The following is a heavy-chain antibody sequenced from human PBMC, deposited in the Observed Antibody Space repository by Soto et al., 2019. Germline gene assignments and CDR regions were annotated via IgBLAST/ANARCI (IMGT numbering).Heavy chain of an antibody. CDR1: GGSISSGGYS. J-gene: IGHJ4*02. V-gene: IGHV4-30-2*01. D-gene: IGHD5-18*01. Sequence: QLQLQESGSGLVKPSQTLSLTCAVSGGSISSGGYSWNWIRQPPGKGLEWIGYIYHSGSTYYNPSLKSRVTRAVERSKNQFALKLSSGTAADTAVYYCARGGGYSPTVLGYWGQGTLVTVSS. CDR3: ARGGGYSPTVLGY. CDR2: IYHSGST.